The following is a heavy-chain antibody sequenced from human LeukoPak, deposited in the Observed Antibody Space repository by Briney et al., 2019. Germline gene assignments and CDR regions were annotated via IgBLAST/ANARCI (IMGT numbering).Heavy chain of an antibody. CDR1: GGTFTGFY. V-gene: IGHV1-2*02. Sequence: ASVKVSCKASGGTFTGFYLHWVRQAPGQGLEWMGWINPNSGDTNYAQQFQGRVTMTRDTSITTAYMELSRLRSDDTALYYCARHYRGRWQQLFDYWGQGTLVTVSS. CDR3: ARHYRGRWQQLFDY. D-gene: IGHD5-24*01. CDR2: INPNSGDT. J-gene: IGHJ4*02.